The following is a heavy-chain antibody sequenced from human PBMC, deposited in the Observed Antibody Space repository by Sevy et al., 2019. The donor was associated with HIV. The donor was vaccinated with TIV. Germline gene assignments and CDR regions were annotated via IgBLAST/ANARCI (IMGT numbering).Heavy chain of an antibody. J-gene: IGHJ4*02. D-gene: IGHD3-16*01. CDR3: TTLPFGVNEYYFDY. CDR1: GFTFSNAW. CDR2: IKSKTDGGTT. V-gene: IGHV3-15*01. Sequence: GSLRLSCAASGFTFSNAWMSWVRQAPGKGLEWVGRIKSKTDGGTTDYAAPVKGRFTISRDDSKNTLYLQMNSLKTEDTAVYYCTTLPFGVNEYYFDYWGQGTLVTVSS.